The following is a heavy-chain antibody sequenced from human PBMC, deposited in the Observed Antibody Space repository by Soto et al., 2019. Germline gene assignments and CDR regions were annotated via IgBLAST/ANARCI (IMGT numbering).Heavy chain of an antibody. CDR1: GGSISSGGYY. J-gene: IGHJ6*02. V-gene: IGHV4-31*03. Sequence: SETLSLTCTLSGGSISSGGYYWSWIRQHPGKGLEWIGYIYYSGSTYYNTSLKSRVTISVDTSKNQFSLKLSSVTAADTAVYYCARDRLSYGDYRDYYYGMDVWGQGTTVTVSS. D-gene: IGHD4-17*01. CDR3: ARDRLSYGDYRDYYYGMDV. CDR2: IYYSGST.